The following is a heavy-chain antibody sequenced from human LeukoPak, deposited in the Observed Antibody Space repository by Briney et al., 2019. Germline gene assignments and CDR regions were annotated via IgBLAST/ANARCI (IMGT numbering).Heavy chain of an antibody. CDR1: GFTVSSNY. CDR2: IYSCGST. J-gene: IGHJ4*02. CDR3: AREVADFWSGYHFDY. V-gene: IGHV3-53*01. Sequence: PGGSLRLSCAASGFTVSSNYMSWVRQAPGKGLEWVSVIYSCGSTYYADSVKGRFTISRDNSKNTLYLQMNSLRAEDTAVYYCAREVADFWSGYHFDYWGQGTLVTVSS. D-gene: IGHD3-3*01.